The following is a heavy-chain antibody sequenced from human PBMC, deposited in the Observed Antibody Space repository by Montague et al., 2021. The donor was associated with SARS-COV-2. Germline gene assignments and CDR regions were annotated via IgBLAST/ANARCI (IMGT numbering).Heavy chain of an antibody. Sequence: SETLSLTCTVSGDSISSSMKYWGWIRQPPGKGLEWIGIIFYSGVTYYSPSLKSRVTIFADTSKNEFSLKLNSVTAADTAVYYCARVGCSSNVCNWIDPWGQGTLVTVSS. CDR2: IFYSGVT. V-gene: IGHV4-39*01. D-gene: IGHD2-2*01. J-gene: IGHJ5*02. CDR1: GDSISSSMKY. CDR3: ARVGCSSNVCNWIDP.